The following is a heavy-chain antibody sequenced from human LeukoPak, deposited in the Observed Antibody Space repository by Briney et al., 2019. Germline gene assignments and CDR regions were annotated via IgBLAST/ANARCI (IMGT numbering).Heavy chain of an antibody. CDR1: GFTFSSYA. CDR2: ISGSGGST. D-gene: IGHD3-22*01. CDR3: ASLPHTYDSSGYYWYGMDV. V-gene: IGHV3-23*01. Sequence: PGGSLRLSCAASGFTFSSYAMSWVRQAPGKGLEWVSAISGSGGSTYYADSVKGRFTISRDNSKNTLYLQMNSLRAEDTAVYYCASLPHTYDSSGYYWYGMDVWGQGTTVTVSS. J-gene: IGHJ6*02.